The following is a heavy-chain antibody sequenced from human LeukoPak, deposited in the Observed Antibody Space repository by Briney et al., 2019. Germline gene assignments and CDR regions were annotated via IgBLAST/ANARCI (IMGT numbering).Heavy chain of an antibody. D-gene: IGHD6-19*01. J-gene: IGHJ4*02. CDR1: GFTFSSYG. CDR3: AKDIAVAGTMMSGGDY. CDR2: IRYDESNQ. V-gene: IGHV3-30*02. Sequence: GGSLRLSCAAFGFTFSSYGMHWVRQVPGKGLEWVAFIRYDESNQYYADSVKGRFTISRDNSKNTLYLQMNSLRPEDTAVYYCAKDIAVAGTMMSGGDYWGQGTLVTVSS.